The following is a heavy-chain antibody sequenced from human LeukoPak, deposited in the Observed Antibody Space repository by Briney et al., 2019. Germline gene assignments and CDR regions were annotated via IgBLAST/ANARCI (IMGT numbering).Heavy chain of an antibody. CDR1: GFALRKYA. V-gene: IGHV3-23*01. D-gene: IGHD2-8*02. J-gene: IGHJ5*02. CDR3: ARCIGPRHCWCNWFDP. Sequence: GGSLRLSCEASGFALRKYAMSWVRRAPGKGLEWVSSVKSLGDTHYADSVKGRFTISRDNSEDTVYLQMNSLRVEDTAIYFCARCIGPRHCWCNWFDPWGQGTLVTVSS. CDR2: VKSLGDT.